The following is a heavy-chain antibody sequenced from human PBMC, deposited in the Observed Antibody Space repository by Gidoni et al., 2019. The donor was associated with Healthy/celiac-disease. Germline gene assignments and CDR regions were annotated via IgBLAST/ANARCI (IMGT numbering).Heavy chain of an antibody. CDR2: ISWNSGSI. J-gene: IGHJ3*02. CDR1: GFTFDDYA. D-gene: IGHD1-26*01. CDR3: AKGTDSGSSTFDI. V-gene: IGHV3-9*01. Sequence: EVQLVESGGGLVQPGRSLRLSCEASGFTFDDYAMNWVRQATGKGLEWVSGISWNSGSIGYADSVKGRFTISRDNAKNSLYLQMNSLRAEDTALYYCAKGTDSGSSTFDIWGQGTMVTVSS.